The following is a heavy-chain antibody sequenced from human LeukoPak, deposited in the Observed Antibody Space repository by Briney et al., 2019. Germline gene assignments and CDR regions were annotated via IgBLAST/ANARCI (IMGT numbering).Heavy chain of an antibody. CDR3: ARDGEICSGGSCYSNWFDL. Sequence: GGSLRLSCAASGFTFSSYAMHWVRQAPGKGLEGVAVISYEGSNKYYADSVNAPFTISRDNSKNTLYLQMNSLRAEYTAVYYCARDGEICSGGSCYSNWFDLWGQGTLVTVSS. CDR2: ISYEGSNK. J-gene: IGHJ5*02. CDR1: GFTFSSYA. V-gene: IGHV3-30*04. D-gene: IGHD2-15*01.